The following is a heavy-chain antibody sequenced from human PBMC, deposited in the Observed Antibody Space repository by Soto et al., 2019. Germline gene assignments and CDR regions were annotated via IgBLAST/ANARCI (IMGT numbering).Heavy chain of an antibody. J-gene: IGHJ4*02. Sequence: QITLRESGPALVKPTQTLTLTCTFSGFSLTSFAMGVGWVRQPPGKALEGLGLIYWDDERLYRPSLQTRLTISTGPSENQVVLTMTDMDPADTATYYCAHIRAMTDALDHWGQGMLVTVSS. CDR3: AHIRAMTDALDH. CDR2: IYWDDER. CDR1: GFSLTSFAMG. V-gene: IGHV2-5*02.